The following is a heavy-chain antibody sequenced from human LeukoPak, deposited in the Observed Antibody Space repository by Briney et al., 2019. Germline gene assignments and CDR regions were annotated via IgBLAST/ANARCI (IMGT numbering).Heavy chain of an antibody. J-gene: IGHJ5*02. CDR1: GYTFTSYG. CDR3: ARSVYYDILTGYQNRWFDP. Sequence: GASVKVSCKASGYTFTSYGISWVRQAPGQGLEWMGWISAYNGNTNYAQKLQGRVTMTTDASTSTAYMELRSLRSDDTAVYYCARSVYYDILTGYQNRWFDPWGQGTLVTVSS. CDR2: ISAYNGNT. D-gene: IGHD3-9*01. V-gene: IGHV1-18*01.